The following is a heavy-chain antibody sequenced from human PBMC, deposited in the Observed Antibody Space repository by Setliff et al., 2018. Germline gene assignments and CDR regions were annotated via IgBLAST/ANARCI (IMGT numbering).Heavy chain of an antibody. V-gene: IGHV5-51*01. CDR3: AKLGADYWFGP. CDR2: IYPGDSDT. Sequence: PGESLKISCRASGYNFNNNWIGWLRQIPGKGLEWIGIIYPGDSDTKYSPSFQGHVFMSVDRSATTAYLQWRSLQASDSALYYCAKLGADYWFGPWGQGALVTVSS. CDR1: GYNFNNNW. J-gene: IGHJ5*02. D-gene: IGHD2-21*01.